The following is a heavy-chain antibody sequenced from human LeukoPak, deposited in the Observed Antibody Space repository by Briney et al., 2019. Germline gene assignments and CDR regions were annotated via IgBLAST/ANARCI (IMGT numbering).Heavy chain of an antibody. D-gene: IGHD2-2*01. Sequence: PGGSLRLSCATSGLTFSAYAMKWVRQAPNKAPEWVSGIGESGGNTYYADSVKGRFTISRDNSKNTLYLQMNSLRAEDTAVYYCVPTSCYACDYWGQGTLVTVSS. CDR2: IGESGGNT. CDR3: VPTSCYACDY. CDR1: GLTFSAYA. J-gene: IGHJ4*02. V-gene: IGHV3-23*01.